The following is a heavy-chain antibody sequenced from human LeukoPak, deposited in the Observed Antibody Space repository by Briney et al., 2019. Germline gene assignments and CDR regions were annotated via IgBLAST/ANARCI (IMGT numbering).Heavy chain of an antibody. CDR3: ARDYGSGSYPRIYFDY. CDR2: ISYDGSNK. CDR1: GFTFSNYA. J-gene: IGHJ4*02. Sequence: GSLRLSCEASGFTFSNYAMHWVRQAPGKGLEWVAVISYDGSNKYYADSVKGRFTISGDNSKNTLYLQMNSLRAEDTAVYYCARDYGSGSYPRIYFDYWGQGTLVTVSS. D-gene: IGHD3-10*01. V-gene: IGHV3-30*04.